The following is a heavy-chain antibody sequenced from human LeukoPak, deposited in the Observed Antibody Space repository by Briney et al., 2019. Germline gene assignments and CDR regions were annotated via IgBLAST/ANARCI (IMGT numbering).Heavy chain of an antibody. CDR1: GFTFSSYS. Sequence: SGGSLRLSCAASGFTFSSYSMNWVRQAPGKGLEWVSSISSSSSYIYYVDSVKGRFTISRDNSKNTLYLQMNSLRAEDTAVYYCAKGLEGYSSVWYGPNWFDPWGQGTLVTVSS. CDR2: ISSSSSYI. J-gene: IGHJ5*02. D-gene: IGHD6-19*01. V-gene: IGHV3-21*01. CDR3: AKGLEGYSSVWYGPNWFDP.